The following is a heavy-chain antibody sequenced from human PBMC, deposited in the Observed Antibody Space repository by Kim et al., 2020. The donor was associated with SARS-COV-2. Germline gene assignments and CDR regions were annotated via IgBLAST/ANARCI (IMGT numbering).Heavy chain of an antibody. J-gene: IGHJ6*02. V-gene: IGHV4-39*07. CDR2: IYYSGST. D-gene: IGHD4-4*01. CDR1: GGSISSSSYY. CDR3: ARDRYSKELGYYYGMDV. Sequence: SETLSLTCTVSGGSISSSSYYWGWIRQPPGKGLEWIGSIYYSGSTYYNPSLKSRVTISVDTSKNQFSLKLSSVTAADTAVYYCARDRYSKELGYYYGMDVWGQGTTVTVSS.